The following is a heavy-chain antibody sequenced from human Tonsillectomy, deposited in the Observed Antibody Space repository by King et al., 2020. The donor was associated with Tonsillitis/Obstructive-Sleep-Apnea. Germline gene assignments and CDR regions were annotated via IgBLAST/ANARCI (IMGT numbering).Heavy chain of an antibody. Sequence: VQLVESGGGLVQPGGSLRLSCAASGFTFNTYAMSWVRQAPGKGLEGVSDISSSGGSTYYADSVKGRFTISRDNSKNTLYLQMNSLRAEDTAVYYCAKNYYDSSGPRYFYYYMDVWGRGTTVTVSS. CDR1: GFTFNTYA. V-gene: IGHV3-23*04. D-gene: IGHD3-22*01. CDR3: AKNYYDSSGPRYFYYYMDV. J-gene: IGHJ6*03. CDR2: ISSSGGST.